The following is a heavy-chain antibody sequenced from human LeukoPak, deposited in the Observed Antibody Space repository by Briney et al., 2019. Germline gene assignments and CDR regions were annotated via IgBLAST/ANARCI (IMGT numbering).Heavy chain of an antibody. Sequence: PGGSLRLSCAASGFTFSSYSMNWVRQAPGKGLEWVSSISSSSSYIYYADSVKGRFTISRDNAKNSLYLQMNSLRAEDTAVYHCASQLRAQRTINYYYYGMDVWGQGTTVTVSS. D-gene: IGHD1-1*01. CDR1: GFTFSSYS. V-gene: IGHV3-21*01. CDR3: ASQLRAQRTINYYYYGMDV. CDR2: ISSSSSYI. J-gene: IGHJ6*02.